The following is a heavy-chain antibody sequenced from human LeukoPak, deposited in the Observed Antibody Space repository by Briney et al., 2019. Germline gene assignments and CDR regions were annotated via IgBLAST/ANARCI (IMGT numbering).Heavy chain of an antibody. CDR1: GFTFSSYW. D-gene: IGHD6-19*01. V-gene: IGHV3-7*03. CDR2: IKQGGSER. Sequence: GGSLRLSCVTSGFTFSSYWMSWVRQAPGKGLEWVANIKQGGSERHHVDPVKGRFTISRDNAKSSLYLQMNSLRAEDTAVYYCARDRDWYSFDSWGQGTLVTVSS. CDR3: ARDRDWYSFDS. J-gene: IGHJ4*02.